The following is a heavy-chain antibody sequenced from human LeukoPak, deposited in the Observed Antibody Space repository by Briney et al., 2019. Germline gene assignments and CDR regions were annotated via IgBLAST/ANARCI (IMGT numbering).Heavy chain of an antibody. CDR1: GGSFSGYY. Sequence: SETLSLTCAVYGGSFSGYYWSWIRQPPGKGLEWIGEINHSGSTNYNPSLKSRVTISVDTSKNQFSLKLSSVTAADTAVYYCARDGRYDYVWGSYAFDIWGQGTMVTVSS. V-gene: IGHV4-34*01. J-gene: IGHJ3*02. CDR2: INHSGST. CDR3: ARDGRYDYVWGSYAFDI. D-gene: IGHD3-16*01.